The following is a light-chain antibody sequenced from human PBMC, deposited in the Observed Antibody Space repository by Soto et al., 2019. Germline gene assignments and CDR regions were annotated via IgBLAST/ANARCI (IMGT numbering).Light chain of an antibody. CDR2: GTS. J-gene: IGKJ1*01. V-gene: IGKV3-15*01. CDR1: QSVNSN. CDR3: QQYNNWPRT. Sequence: EIVMTQSPATLSLSPGERATLSCRASQSVNSNLAWYQQKAGPAPRLLIYGTSTRATGIPARFSGSGSGTDFTLTISSLQFEDFAVYYCQQYNNWPRTFGQGTKVEIK.